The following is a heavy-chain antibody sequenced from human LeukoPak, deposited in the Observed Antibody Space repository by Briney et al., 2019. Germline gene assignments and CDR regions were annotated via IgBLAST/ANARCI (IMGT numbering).Heavy chain of an antibody. D-gene: IGHD6-6*01. V-gene: IGHV4-39*01. J-gene: IGHJ4*02. CDR3: ARHRYTSSSSYFDF. Sequence: PSETLSLTCTVSGGSISSSSYYWGWVRQPPGKGLEWIGNIYYSGSTYYNPSLKSRVTISVDTSKNQFSLRLSSVTAADTAVYYCARHRYTSSSSYFDFWGQGTLVTVSS. CDR1: GGSISSSSYY. CDR2: IYYSGST.